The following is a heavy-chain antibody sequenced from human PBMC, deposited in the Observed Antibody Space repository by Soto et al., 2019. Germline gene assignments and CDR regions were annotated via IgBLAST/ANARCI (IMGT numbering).Heavy chain of an antibody. CDR2: INHSGST. CDR1: GGSISSYY. J-gene: IGHJ4*02. Sequence: SEILSLTCTVSGGSISSYYWSWIRQPPGKGLEWIGEINHSGSTNYNPSLKSRVTISVDTSKNQFSLKLSSVTAADTAVYYCARGLGYCSGGSCERGHHYFDYWGQGTLVNVSS. V-gene: IGHV4-34*01. CDR3: ARGLGYCSGGSCERGHHYFDY. D-gene: IGHD2-15*01.